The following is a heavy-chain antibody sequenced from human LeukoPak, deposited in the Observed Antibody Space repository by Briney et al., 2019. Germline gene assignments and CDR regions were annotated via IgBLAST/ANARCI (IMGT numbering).Heavy chain of an antibody. CDR1: EFTFSRYW. Sequence: GGSLRLSCAASEFTFSRYWMTWVRQAPGKGLEWVANIKEDGSEKYYVDSVKGRFTISRDNAKNSLFLQMNSLRVEDTAVYYCARDGEYYYDSSGYATHFDYWGQGTLVTVSS. CDR3: ARDGEYYYDSSGYATHFDY. J-gene: IGHJ4*02. D-gene: IGHD3-22*01. CDR2: IKEDGSEK. V-gene: IGHV3-7*03.